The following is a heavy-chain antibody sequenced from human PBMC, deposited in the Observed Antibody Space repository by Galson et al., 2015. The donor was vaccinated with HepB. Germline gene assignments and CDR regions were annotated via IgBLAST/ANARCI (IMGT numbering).Heavy chain of an antibody. J-gene: IGHJ4*02. D-gene: IGHD3-22*01. Sequence: SLRLSCAASGFTFSDYYMSWIRQAPGKGLEWVSYISSSSSYTNYADSVKGRFTISRDNAKNSLYLQMNSLRAEDTAVYYCARLGGLLGVVDYWGQGTLVTVSS. CDR2: ISSSSSYT. V-gene: IGHV3-11*03. CDR3: ARLGGLLGVVDY. CDR1: GFTFSDYY.